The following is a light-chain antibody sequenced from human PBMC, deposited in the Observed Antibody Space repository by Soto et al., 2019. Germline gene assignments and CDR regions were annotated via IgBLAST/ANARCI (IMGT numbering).Light chain of an antibody. CDR2: GAS. J-gene: IGKJ1*01. CDR1: QSVSSSY. Sequence: EIVLTQSPGILSLSPGERATLSSRASQSVSSSYLAWYQQKPGQAPRLRIYGASSRATGIPDRFSGSGSGTDCTLTISRLEPEDFAVYYCQQYGSSPRTFGQGTKVEIK. CDR3: QQYGSSPRT. V-gene: IGKV3-20*01.